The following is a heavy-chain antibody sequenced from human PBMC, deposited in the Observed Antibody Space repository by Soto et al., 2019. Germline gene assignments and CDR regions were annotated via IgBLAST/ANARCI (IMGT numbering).Heavy chain of an antibody. J-gene: IGHJ4*02. Sequence: GGSLRLSCAASGFTFSSYGMHWVRQAPGKGLEWVAVIWYDGSNKYYADSVKGRFTISRDNSKNTLYLQMNSLRAEDTAVYYCARDAPSKAVGDYFDYWGQGTLVTVSS. D-gene: IGHD3-16*01. CDR3: ARDAPSKAVGDYFDY. CDR1: GFTFSSYG. CDR2: IWYDGSNK. V-gene: IGHV3-33*01.